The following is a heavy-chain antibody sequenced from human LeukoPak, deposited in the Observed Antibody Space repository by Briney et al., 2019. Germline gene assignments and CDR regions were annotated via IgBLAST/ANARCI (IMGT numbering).Heavy chain of an antibody. J-gene: IGHJ4*02. CDR2: ISGSGGST. CDR1: GFTFSSYA. V-gene: IGHV3-23*01. Sequence: GGSLRLSCAASGFTFSSYAMSWVRQAPGKGLEWVSAISGSGGSTYYADSGKGRFTISGDNSKNTLYLQMNSLRAEDTALYYCVSWAEGGHFGDYWGQGTLVTVSS. D-gene: IGHD3-3*01. CDR3: VSWAEGGHFGDY.